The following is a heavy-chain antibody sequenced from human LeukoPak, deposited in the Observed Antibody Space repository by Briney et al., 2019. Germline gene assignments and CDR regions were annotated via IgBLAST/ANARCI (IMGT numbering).Heavy chain of an antibody. CDR3: AKDLTYTDTGGFDP. CDR2: IYHSGST. CDR1: GGSISSSNW. J-gene: IGHJ5*02. Sequence: SETLSLTCTVSGGSISSSNWWSWVRPPPGKGLEWIGEIYHSGSTNYNPSLKSRLTMSVDKSKNQLSLKLNSVTAANTAMYYCAKDLTYTDTGGFDPWGQGTLVTVSS. V-gene: IGHV4-4*02. D-gene: IGHD3-10*01.